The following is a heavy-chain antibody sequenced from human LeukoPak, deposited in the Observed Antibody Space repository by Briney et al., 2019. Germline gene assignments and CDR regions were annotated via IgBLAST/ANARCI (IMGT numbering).Heavy chain of an antibody. D-gene: IGHD3-22*01. CDR1: GYTFTGYH. J-gene: IGHJ4*02. Sequence: RASVKVSCKASGYTFTGYHMHWVRQAPGQGLEWMGWISPNSGGTNYAQNFQGRVTMTRDTSISTAYMELSRLRSDDTAVYYCAREYYDSSGYYSYYFDYWGQGTLVTVSS. CDR2: ISPNSGGT. V-gene: IGHV1-2*02. CDR3: AREYYDSSGYYSYYFDY.